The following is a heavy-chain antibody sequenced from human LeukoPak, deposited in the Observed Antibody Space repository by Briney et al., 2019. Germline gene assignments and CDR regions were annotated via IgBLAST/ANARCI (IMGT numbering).Heavy chain of an antibody. Sequence: GGSLRLSCAASGFTFSSYWMSWVRQAPGRGLEWVSTVSTSGDDTNYADSVKGRFSISRDNSRNTLYLLMSSLRAEDTAVYYCVRGQYTFSTWGQGTLVTVSS. CDR3: VRGQYTFST. V-gene: IGHV3-23*01. CDR2: VSTSGDDT. J-gene: IGHJ5*02. D-gene: IGHD2-2*02. CDR1: GFTFSSYW.